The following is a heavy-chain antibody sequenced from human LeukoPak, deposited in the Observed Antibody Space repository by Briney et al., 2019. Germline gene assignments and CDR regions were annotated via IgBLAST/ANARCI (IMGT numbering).Heavy chain of an antibody. CDR3: AREKRYDDFDY. CDR1: GFTFSDYW. Sequence: GGSLRLSCAASGFTFSDYWMHWVRQAPGKGLVWVSRINGDGSRTGYADSVKGRITISRDNAKNTLLLQMNSLRAEDTAVYYCAREKRYDDFDYWGQGTLVTVSS. D-gene: IGHD5-12*01. CDR2: INGDGSRT. J-gene: IGHJ4*02. V-gene: IGHV3-74*01.